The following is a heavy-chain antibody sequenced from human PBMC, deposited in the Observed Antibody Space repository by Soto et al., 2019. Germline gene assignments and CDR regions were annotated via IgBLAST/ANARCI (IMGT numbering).Heavy chain of an antibody. Sequence: SETLSLTCAVYGGSFSGHYWSWIRQPPGKGLEWIGEINHSGSTIYNPSLKSRVTISFDTSKNQLSLKLSSVTAAETAVYYCARTQSNDWFVDYWGQVTLVTVSS. CDR3: ARTQSNDWFVDY. D-gene: IGHD3-9*01. J-gene: IGHJ4*02. CDR1: GGSFSGHY. V-gene: IGHV4-34*01. CDR2: INHSGST.